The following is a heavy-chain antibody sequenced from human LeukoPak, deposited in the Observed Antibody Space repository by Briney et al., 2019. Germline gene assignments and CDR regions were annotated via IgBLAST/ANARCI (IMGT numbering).Heavy chain of an antibody. V-gene: IGHV4-38-2*01. CDR2: IYHSGST. D-gene: IGHD3-10*01. CDR1: GYSISSGYY. CDR3: ARVEGGFGELWGYYFDY. Sequence: SETLSLTCAVSGYSISSGYYWGWIRQPPGKGREWFGSIYHSGSTYYNPSLKRRVTISVDTSKNQFSLKLSSVTAADTAVYYCARVEGGFGELWGYYFDYWGQGTLVTVSS. J-gene: IGHJ4*02.